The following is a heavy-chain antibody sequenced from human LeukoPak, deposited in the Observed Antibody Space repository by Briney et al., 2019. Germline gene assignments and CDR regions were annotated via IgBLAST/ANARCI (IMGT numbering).Heavy chain of an antibody. CDR1: GFTFSSYW. J-gene: IGHJ4*02. V-gene: IGHV3-7*03. Sequence: PGGSLRLSCSASGFTFSSYWMNWVRQAPGKGLEWAANIKQDGSEKYYVDSVRGRFTISRDNAKNSLYLQMNSLRAEDTGVYYCARRYCSGGSCYPVDYWGQGTLVSVSS. CDR3: ARRYCSGGSCYPVDY. D-gene: IGHD2-15*01. CDR2: IKQDGSEK.